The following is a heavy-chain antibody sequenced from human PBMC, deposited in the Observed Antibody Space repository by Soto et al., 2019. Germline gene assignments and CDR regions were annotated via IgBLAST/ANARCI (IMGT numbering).Heavy chain of an antibody. CDR3: ARGIGLRFLEWLPRAPFSYFDY. J-gene: IGHJ4*02. CDR2: INHSGST. Sequence: SETLSLTCAVYGGSFSGYYWSWIRQPPGKGLEWIGEINHSGSTNYNPSLKSRVTISVDTSKNQFSLKLSSVTAADTAVYYCARGIGLRFLEWLPRAPFSYFDYWGQGTLGTVS. V-gene: IGHV4-34*01. CDR1: GGSFSGYY. D-gene: IGHD3-3*01.